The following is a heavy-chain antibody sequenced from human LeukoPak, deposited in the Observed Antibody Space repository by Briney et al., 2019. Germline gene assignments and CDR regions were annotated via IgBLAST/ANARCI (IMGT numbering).Heavy chain of an antibody. CDR1: GFTFSSYW. Sequence: GGSLRLSCAASGFTFSSYWMSWVRQAPGKGLEWVANIKQDGSEKYYVDSVKGRFTISRDNAKNSLYLQMNSLRAEDTAVYYCARYGGSYYLSYYYMDVWGKGTTVTVSS. V-gene: IGHV3-7*01. J-gene: IGHJ6*03. CDR3: ARYGGSYYLSYYYMDV. D-gene: IGHD1-26*01. CDR2: IKQDGSEK.